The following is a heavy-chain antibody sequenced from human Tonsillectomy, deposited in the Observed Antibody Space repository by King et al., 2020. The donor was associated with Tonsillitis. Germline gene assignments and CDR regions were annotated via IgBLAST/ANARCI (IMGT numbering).Heavy chain of an antibody. J-gene: IGHJ4*02. V-gene: IGHV3-30-3*01. D-gene: IGHD3-22*01. CDR2: IAYDGSNK. CDR3: ARGAVYYYTASCLDY. CDR1: GFTFSSYA. Sequence: VQLVESGGGVVQPGRSLRLSCAASGFTFSSYAMHWVRQAPGKGLEWVAVIAYDGSNKYYADSVKGRFTISRDNSKNTLYLQMNSLRGEDTAVYYCARGAVYYYTASCLDYWGQGTLVTVSS.